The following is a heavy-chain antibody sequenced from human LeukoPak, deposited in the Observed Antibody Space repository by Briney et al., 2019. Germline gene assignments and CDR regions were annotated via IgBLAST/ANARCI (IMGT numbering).Heavy chain of an antibody. J-gene: IGHJ1*01. D-gene: IGHD6-19*01. Sequence: ASVKVSCKASGYTFTDYYMHWVRQAPGQGLEWMGWINPNSGGTNYAQKFQGRVTMTRDTSISTAYMELSRLRSDDTAVYYCAREEVMAVAFQYWGQGTLVTVSS. V-gene: IGHV1-2*02. CDR3: AREEVMAVAFQY. CDR2: INPNSGGT. CDR1: GYTFTDYY.